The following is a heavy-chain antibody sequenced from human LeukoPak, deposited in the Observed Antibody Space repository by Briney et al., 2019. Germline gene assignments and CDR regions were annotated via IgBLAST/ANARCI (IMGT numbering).Heavy chain of an antibody. D-gene: IGHD1-26*01. V-gene: IGHV4-61*01. CDR3: ARGGGSYESDAFDI. CDR1: GDSIGSTTTYY. J-gene: IGHJ3*02. Sequence: SETLSLTCTVSGDSIGSTTTYYWSWIRQPPGKGLEWIGYIYYSGSTNYNPSLKSRVTISVDTSKNQFSLKLSSVTAADTAVYYCARGGGSYESDAFDIWGQGTMVTVSS. CDR2: IYYSGST.